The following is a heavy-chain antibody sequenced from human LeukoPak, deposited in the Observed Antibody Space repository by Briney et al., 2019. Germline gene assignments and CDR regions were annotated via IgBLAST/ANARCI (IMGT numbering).Heavy chain of an antibody. J-gene: IGHJ4*02. CDR2: IRYDGNNK. Sequence: GGSLRLSCAASGFTFSSYGMHWVRQAPGKGLEWVAFIRYDGNNKYYADSVKGRFTISRDNSKNTLYLQMNSLRAEDTAVYYCAKDSNPSGSYYSFDYWGQGTLVTVSS. CDR3: AKDSNPSGSYYSFDY. V-gene: IGHV3-30*02. D-gene: IGHD1-26*01. CDR1: GFTFSSYG.